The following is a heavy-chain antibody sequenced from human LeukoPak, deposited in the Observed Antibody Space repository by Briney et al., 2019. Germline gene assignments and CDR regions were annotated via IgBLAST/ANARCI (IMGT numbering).Heavy chain of an antibody. CDR3: AKDIHPGLDSGASCCFDY. J-gene: IGHJ4*02. CDR1: GYTFSRHG. Sequence: ASVKVSCKTSGYTFSRHGITWVRQAPGQGFEWMGWVSGYNGNTNYAQSVQGRVTMTTDTSTNTAYMELRRLRSDDTAVYYCAKDIHPGLDSGASCCFDYWGQGTPVTVSS. CDR2: VSGYNGNT. V-gene: IGHV1-18*01. D-gene: IGHD3-22*01.